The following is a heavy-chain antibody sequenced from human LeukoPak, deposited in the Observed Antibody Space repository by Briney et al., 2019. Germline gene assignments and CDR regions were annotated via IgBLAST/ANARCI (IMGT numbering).Heavy chain of an antibody. D-gene: IGHD3-16*02. CDR2: MNPNSGNT. CDR1: GYTFTSYD. J-gene: IGHJ4*02. Sequence: ASVKVSCKASGYTFTSYDINWVRQATGQGLEWMGWMNPNSGNTGYAQKFQGRVTMTRYTSISTAYMELSSLRSEDTAVYYCARGPTVGITFGGVIVTDFDYWGQGTLVTVSS. V-gene: IGHV1-8*01. CDR3: ARGPTVGITFGGVIVTDFDY.